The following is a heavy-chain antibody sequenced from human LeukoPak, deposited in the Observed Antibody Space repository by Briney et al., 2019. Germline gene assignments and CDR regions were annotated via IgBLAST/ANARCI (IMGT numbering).Heavy chain of an antibody. Sequence: PSETLSLTCIVSGDSVSGYFWNWIRQPPGKGLEWIGYIYYSGSTNYNPSLRSRVTISVDTSKNQFSLKLSSVTAADTAVYYCAEGYSGYDAWFDPWGQGTLVTVSS. CDR3: AEGYSGYDAWFDP. V-gene: IGHV4-59*02. CDR2: IYYSGST. CDR1: GDSVSGYF. J-gene: IGHJ5*02. D-gene: IGHD5-12*01.